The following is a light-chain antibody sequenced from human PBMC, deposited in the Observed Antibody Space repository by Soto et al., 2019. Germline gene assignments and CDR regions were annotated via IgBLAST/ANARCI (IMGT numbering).Light chain of an antibody. CDR3: QQYNSYPET. V-gene: IGKV1-5*03. CDR1: QTINNW. CDR2: KAS. Sequence: DLHMTQSPSTLSASLEASVTITCRASQTINNWLAWYQQTDGKAPKLLIYKASSLETGVPSRFRGSGSRTECTLPFSRLQPDDVETDYCQQYNSYPETFGQGTQVEIK. J-gene: IGKJ1*01.